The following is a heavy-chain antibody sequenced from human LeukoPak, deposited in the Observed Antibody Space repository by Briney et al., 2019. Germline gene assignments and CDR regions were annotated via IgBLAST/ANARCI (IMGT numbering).Heavy chain of an antibody. CDR2: ISYDGSNK. Sequence: GGSLRLSCAASGFTFSSYAMHWVRQAPGKGLEWVAVISYDGSNKYYADSVKGRFTISRDNSKNTLYLQMNSPRAEDTAVYYCARSRVGSSWSRGIDYWAREPWSPSPQ. V-gene: IGHV3-30-3*01. CDR1: GFTFSSYA. J-gene: IGHJ4*02. D-gene: IGHD6-13*01. CDR3: ARSRVGSSWSRGIDY.